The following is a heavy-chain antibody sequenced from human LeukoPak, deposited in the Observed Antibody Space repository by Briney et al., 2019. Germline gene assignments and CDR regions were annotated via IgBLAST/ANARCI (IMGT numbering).Heavy chain of an antibody. CDR2: IHYSGRT. CDR3: VRDSGYSSSWYLIDDDFDI. J-gene: IGHJ3*02. D-gene: IGHD6-13*01. Sequence: SETLSLTCAVSGGSVSGYYRSWVRQFPGRRLEWIGYIHYSGRTNYNPSLKSRITLSLETSSNQISLELKSVTSADTALYYCVRDSGYSSSWYLIDDDFDIWGQGTMVIVSA. CDR1: GGSVSGYY. V-gene: IGHV4-59*02.